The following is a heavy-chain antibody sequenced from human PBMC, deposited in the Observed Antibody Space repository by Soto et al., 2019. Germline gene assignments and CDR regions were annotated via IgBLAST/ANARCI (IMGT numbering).Heavy chain of an antibody. CDR2: INHSGST. D-gene: IGHD4-17*01. V-gene: IGHV4-34*01. Sequence: LSVTSAVYGGSFSGFYWSWIRQPPGKGLEWIGEINHSGSTNYNPSLKSRVTISVDTSKNQFSLKLSSVTAADTAVYYCARVTPYGDWGRAYYYYMDGWGKGTTVTVSS. CDR1: GGSFSGFY. CDR3: ARVTPYGDWGRAYYYYMDG. J-gene: IGHJ6*03.